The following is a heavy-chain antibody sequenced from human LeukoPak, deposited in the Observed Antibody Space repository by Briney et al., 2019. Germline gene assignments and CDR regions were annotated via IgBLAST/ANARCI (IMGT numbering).Heavy chain of an antibody. CDR2: ISYDVNIK. D-gene: IGHD3-16*01. CDR1: GFRLSNHA. Sequence: GGSLSLSRATCGFRLSNHAMHWVRQAPGKGLEWVAIISYDVNIKYYGDSVKGPFAASRYNSKNTLSLQMTSLRPEDTALYYCARDISGGGLDYWGQGTLVTVST. CDR3: ARDISGGGLDY. V-gene: IGHV3-30*09. J-gene: IGHJ4*02.